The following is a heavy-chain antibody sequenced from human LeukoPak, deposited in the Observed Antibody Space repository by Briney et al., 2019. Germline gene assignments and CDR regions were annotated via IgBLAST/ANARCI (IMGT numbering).Heavy chain of an antibody. CDR2: IYYSGST. CDR1: GGSISSGGYY. J-gene: IGHJ4*02. Sequence: SQTLSLTCTVSGGSISSGGYYWSWIRQHPGKGLEWIGYIYYSGSTYYNPSLKSRVTISVDTSKNQFSLKLSSVTAADTAVYYCARIRGTMAQEYYFDYWGQGTLVTVSS. D-gene: IGHD1/OR15-1a*01. V-gene: IGHV4-31*03. CDR3: ARIRGTMAQEYYFDY.